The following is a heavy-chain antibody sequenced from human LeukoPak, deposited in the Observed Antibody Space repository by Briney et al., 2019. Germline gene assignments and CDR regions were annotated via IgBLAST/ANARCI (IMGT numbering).Heavy chain of an antibody. CDR2: MNPNSGNT. CDR3: AKGGDGYNYGSYFDY. D-gene: IGHD5-24*01. V-gene: IGHV1-8*02. CDR1: GYTFTSYY. J-gene: IGHJ4*02. Sequence: ASVKVSCKASGYTFTSYYMHWVRQAPGQGLEWMGWMNPNSGNTGYAQKFQGRVTMTRNTSISTAYMELSSLRSEDTAVYYCAKGGDGYNYGSYFDYWGQGTLVTVSS.